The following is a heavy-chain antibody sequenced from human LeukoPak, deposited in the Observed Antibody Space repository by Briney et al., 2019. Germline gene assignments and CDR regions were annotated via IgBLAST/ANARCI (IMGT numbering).Heavy chain of an antibody. D-gene: IGHD3-16*01. CDR2: IYPADSDT. CDR1: GYIFTSYW. CDR3: ARSLGGRFYFMDV. J-gene: IGHJ6*03. V-gene: IGHV5-51*01. Sequence: GESLKISCKASGYIFTSYWIGWVRQMSGKALVRMGIIYPADSDTRYSPSFQGQVTISADKSTNTAYLQWASLKASDTAIYYCARSLGGRFYFMDVWGKGTTVTVSS.